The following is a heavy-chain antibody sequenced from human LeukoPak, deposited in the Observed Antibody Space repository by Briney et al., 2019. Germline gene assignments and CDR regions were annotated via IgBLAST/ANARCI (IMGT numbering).Heavy chain of an antibody. Sequence: SETLSLTCTVSGGSSISYYWNWIRQPPGKGLEWIGYIYYSGSTKYNPSLKSRVTISVVTSKNQFSLRLNSVTAADTAVYYCARGGGGYNGFYYGMDVWGQGTTVTVSS. D-gene: IGHD5-12*01. V-gene: IGHV4-59*01. CDR2: IYYSGST. J-gene: IGHJ6*02. CDR3: ARGGGGYNGFYYGMDV. CDR1: GGSSISYY.